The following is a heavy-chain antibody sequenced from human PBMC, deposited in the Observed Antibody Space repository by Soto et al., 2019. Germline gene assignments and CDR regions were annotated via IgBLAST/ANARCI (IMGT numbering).Heavy chain of an antibody. CDR2: SYYSGST. J-gene: IGHJ4*02. CDR3: ARSMTTVVTLDY. Sequence: SETLSLTCTVSGGSISSYYWSWIRQPPGKGLEWIGYSYYSGSTNYNPSLKSRVTISVDTSKNQFSLKLSSVTAADTAVYYCARSMTTVVTLDYWGQGTLVTVSS. CDR1: GGSISSYY. V-gene: IGHV4-59*08. D-gene: IGHD4-17*01.